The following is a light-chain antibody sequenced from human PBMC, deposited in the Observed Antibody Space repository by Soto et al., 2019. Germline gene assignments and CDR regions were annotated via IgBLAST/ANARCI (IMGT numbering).Light chain of an antibody. CDR2: WAS. Sequence: DIVMTQSPDSLAVSLGERATINCKSSQSVLYSSNNKNYLAWYQQKPGQPPKLLIYWASTRESGVPDRFSGSGSGTDFNLTISSLQAEDMAVYYCQQYYTTPLFGQGTKVEIK. CDR1: QSVLYSSNNKNY. V-gene: IGKV4-1*01. CDR3: QQYYTTPL. J-gene: IGKJ1*01.